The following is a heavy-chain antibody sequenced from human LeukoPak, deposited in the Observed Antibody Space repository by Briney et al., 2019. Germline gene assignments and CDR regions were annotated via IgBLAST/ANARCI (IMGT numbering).Heavy chain of an antibody. J-gene: IGHJ3*02. Sequence: GESLKISCKGSGYSFTSYWIGWVRQMPGKGLEWMGIIYPGESDTRYSQSFQGDVTISADKSISTAYLQWSSLKASDTAMYYCARKSGRAFDIWGQGTLDPVSS. CDR1: GYSFTSYW. CDR3: ARKSGRAFDI. CDR2: IYPGESDT. V-gene: IGHV5-51*01. D-gene: IGHD2-15*01.